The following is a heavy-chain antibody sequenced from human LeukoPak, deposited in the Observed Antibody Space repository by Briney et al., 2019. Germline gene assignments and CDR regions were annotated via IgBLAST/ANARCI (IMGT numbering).Heavy chain of an antibody. CDR1: GFTFSSYS. CDR2: ISSSSSYI. V-gene: IGHV3-21*01. Sequence: PGGSLRLSCAASGFTFSSYSMNWVRQAPGKGLEWVSSISSSSSYIYYADSVKGRFTISRDNAKNSLYLQMNSLRAEDTAVYYCARESRDGGNFDYWGQGTLVTVSS. CDR3: ARESRDGGNFDY. J-gene: IGHJ4*02. D-gene: IGHD4-23*01.